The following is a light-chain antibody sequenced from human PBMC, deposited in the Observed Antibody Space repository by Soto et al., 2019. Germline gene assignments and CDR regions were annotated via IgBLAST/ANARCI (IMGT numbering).Light chain of an antibody. CDR1: QSVSSSY. V-gene: IGKV3-20*01. CDR3: QQYGRSLIT. Sequence: EIVLTQAPGTLSLSPGERATLSCRASQSVSSSYLAWYQQKPGQAPRLLIYGASSRHTGIPDRFSGSGSGKALTLAISKLEHEDVAVYYCQQYGRSLITFGQVTRLEIK. CDR2: GAS. J-gene: IGKJ5*01.